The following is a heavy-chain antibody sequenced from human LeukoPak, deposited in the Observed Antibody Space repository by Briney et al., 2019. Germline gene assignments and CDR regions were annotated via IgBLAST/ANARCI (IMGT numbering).Heavy chain of an antibody. J-gene: IGHJ4*02. CDR2: ISAYNGDT. Sequence: ASVTVSCKASGYTFTIYGISWVRQAPGQGLEWMGWISAYNGDTNYAQKLQGRVTMTTDTSTSTAYMELRSLRSDDTAVYYCARDCGSSTSCRNPFDYWGQGTLVTVSS. D-gene: IGHD2-2*01. V-gene: IGHV1-18*01. CDR3: ARDCGSSTSCRNPFDY. CDR1: GYTFTIYG.